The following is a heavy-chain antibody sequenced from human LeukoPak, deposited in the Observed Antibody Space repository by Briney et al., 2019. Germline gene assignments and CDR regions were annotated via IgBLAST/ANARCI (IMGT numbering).Heavy chain of an antibody. CDR3: ARAIRHQLLSDY. Sequence: ASVTVSCKTSGYTFSNYDINWVRPATGQGPAWMGWMNPNSANTGYALQFQGRVTMTRDTSISTAYMELSSLRSDVTALYYCARAIRHQLLSDYWGQGTLVTVSS. J-gene: IGHJ4*02. D-gene: IGHD2-2*01. V-gene: IGHV1-8*01. CDR2: MNPNSANT. CDR1: GYTFSNYD.